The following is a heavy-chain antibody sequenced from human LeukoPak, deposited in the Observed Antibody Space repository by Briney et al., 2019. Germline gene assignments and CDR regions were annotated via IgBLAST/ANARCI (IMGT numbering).Heavy chain of an antibody. J-gene: IGHJ6*02. CDR3: AKDMDV. CDR1: GFTFSSYG. CDR2: ISYDGSNK. V-gene: IGHV3-30*18. Sequence: GGSMRLSCAASGFTFSSYGMHWVRQAPGKGLEWVAVISYDGSNKYYADSVKGRFTISRDNSKNTLYLQMNSLRAEDTAVYYCAKDMDVWGQGTTVTVSS.